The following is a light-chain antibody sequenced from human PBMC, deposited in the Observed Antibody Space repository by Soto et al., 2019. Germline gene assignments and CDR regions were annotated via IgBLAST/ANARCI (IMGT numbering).Light chain of an antibody. V-gene: IGLV1-47*01. CDR2: RNS. J-gene: IGLJ1*01. Sequence: QSVLTQSPSASGTPGQRVTISCSGSASTIGRNYVYWYQQPPGTAPNLLIYRNSQRPSGVPDRFSGSKSGTSASLAISGLRSEDEADYYCAAWDDNLSGLYVFGGGTKVTVL. CDR3: AAWDDNLSGLYV. CDR1: ASTIGRNY.